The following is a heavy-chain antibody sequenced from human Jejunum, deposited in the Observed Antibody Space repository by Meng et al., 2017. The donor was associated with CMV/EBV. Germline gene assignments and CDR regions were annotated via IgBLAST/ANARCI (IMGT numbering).Heavy chain of an antibody. V-gene: IGHV3-23*01. CDR1: GFTFSSYA. Sequence: EVQLLESGGGLVPLGGSRRLSCVALGFTFSSYAMRWVRQAPGKGLEWVSAISGSGGSTYYADSVKGRFTISRDNSKNTLYLQMNSLRAEDTAVYYCAKAVGAPTFDYWGQGTLVTVSS. D-gene: IGHD1-26*01. CDR3: AKAVGAPTFDY. J-gene: IGHJ4*02. CDR2: ISGSGGST.